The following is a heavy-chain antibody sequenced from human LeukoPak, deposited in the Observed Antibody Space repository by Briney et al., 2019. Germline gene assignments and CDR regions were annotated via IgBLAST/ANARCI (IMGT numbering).Heavy chain of an antibody. CDR1: DASFSSSSYY. J-gene: IGHJ4*02. V-gene: IGHV4-39*01. Sequence: PSETLSLTCTVSDASFSSSSYYWGWIRQPPGKGLDWIGSIYYTGSTYYNPSLKSRVTISVDTSKNQFSLKLSSVTAADTAVYYCARQPARIAAAGSYYFDYWGQGTLVTVSS. D-gene: IGHD6-13*01. CDR2: IYYTGST. CDR3: ARQPARIAAAGSYYFDY.